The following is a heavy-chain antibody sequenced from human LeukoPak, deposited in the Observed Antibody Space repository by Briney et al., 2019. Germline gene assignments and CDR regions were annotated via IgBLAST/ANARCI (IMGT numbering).Heavy chain of an antibody. V-gene: IGHV3-30*18. Sequence: GGSLGLSCAASGFTFSSYGMHWVRQAPGKGLEWVAVISYDGSNKYYADSVKGRFTISRDNSKNTLYLQMNSLRAEDTAVYYCAKDHDASYWGQGTLVTVST. CDR2: ISYDGSNK. CDR1: GFTFSSYG. J-gene: IGHJ4*02. CDR3: AKDHDASY. D-gene: IGHD1-1*01.